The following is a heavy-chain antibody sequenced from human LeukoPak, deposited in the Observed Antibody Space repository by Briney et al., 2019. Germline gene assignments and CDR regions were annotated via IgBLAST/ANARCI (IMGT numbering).Heavy chain of an antibody. D-gene: IGHD4-23*01. Sequence: AGGSLRLSCAVSGGSFSNYAMSWVRQAPGKGLEWVSATSNTGGLTYHADSVKGRFTISRDNSKSALYSQMNGLRADDTAVYYCAKDRNDYGGNSLVFDIWGQGTVVTVSS. CDR2: TSNTGGLT. CDR1: GGSFSNYA. V-gene: IGHV3-23*01. J-gene: IGHJ3*02. CDR3: AKDRNDYGGNSLVFDI.